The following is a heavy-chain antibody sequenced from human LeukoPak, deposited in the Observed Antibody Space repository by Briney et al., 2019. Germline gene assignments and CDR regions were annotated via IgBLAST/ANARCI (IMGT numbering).Heavy chain of an antibody. CDR2: IRYHGSDK. J-gene: IGHJ4*02. D-gene: IGHD1-26*01. V-gene: IGHV3-30*02. CDR3: ARDKIVGATFLDY. Sequence: PGGSLRLSCAASAFTFRSYGMHWVRQAPGKGLEWVAFIRYHGSDKYYADSVKDRFTISRDNSKNTLYLQMNSLRAEDTAVYYCARDKIVGATFLDYWGQGTLVTVSS. CDR1: AFTFRSYG.